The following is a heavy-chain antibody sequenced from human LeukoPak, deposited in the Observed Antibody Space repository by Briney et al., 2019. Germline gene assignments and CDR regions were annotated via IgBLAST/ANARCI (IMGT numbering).Heavy chain of an antibody. CDR3: ARASLAGQWLFVPLDY. V-gene: IGHV3-21*01. Sequence: GGSLRLSCAASGFTFSSYNMNWVRQAPGKGLEWVSSISTSSSYIYYADSLKGRFTISRDNAKNSLYLQMNSLRAEDTAVYYCARASLAGQWLFVPLDYWGQGTLVTVSS. D-gene: IGHD3-22*01. J-gene: IGHJ4*02. CDR2: ISTSSSYI. CDR1: GFTFSSYN.